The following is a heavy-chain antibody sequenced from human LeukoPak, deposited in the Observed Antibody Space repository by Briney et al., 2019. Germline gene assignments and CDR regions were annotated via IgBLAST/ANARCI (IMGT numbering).Heavy chain of an antibody. D-gene: IGHD1-1*01. CDR3: ATNWNGGAVDY. CDR2: ISSSGRYI. J-gene: IGHJ4*02. CDR1: GFSFSTCT. V-gene: IGHV3-21*01. Sequence: PGGSLRLSCAASGFSFSTCTMNWVRQAPGKGLEWVSSISSSGRYIYYAESMKGRFTISRDNAKNSLYLQMNSLRAEDTAVYYCATNWNGGAVDYWGQGTLVTVSS.